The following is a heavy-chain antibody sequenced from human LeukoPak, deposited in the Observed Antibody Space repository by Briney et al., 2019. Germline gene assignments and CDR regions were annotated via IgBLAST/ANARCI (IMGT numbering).Heavy chain of an antibody. Sequence: SDTLSLTCAVSVGSINSNIYYWAWVRQPPGKGLEWIGGIYYSGRTFYNPSLKSGVSISVDTSKNQFCLRLSSVTAADTAVYYCAPQQGRNLVNYFDYWGQGTLVTVSS. V-gene: IGHV4-39*01. D-gene: IGHD2-21*01. CDR2: IYYSGRT. J-gene: IGHJ4*02. CDR3: APQQGRNLVNYFDY. CDR1: VGSINSNIYY.